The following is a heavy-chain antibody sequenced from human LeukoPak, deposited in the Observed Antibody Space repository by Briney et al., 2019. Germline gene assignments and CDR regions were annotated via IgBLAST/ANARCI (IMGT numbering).Heavy chain of an antibody. V-gene: IGHV3-30*02. CDR1: GFTFSSYG. D-gene: IGHD3-10*01. Sequence: GGSLRLSCAASGFTFSSYGMHWVRQAPGKGLEWVAFIRYGSNKYYADSVKGRFTISRDNSKNTLYLQMSSLRAEDTAVYYCARGPAWGVLDYWGQGTLVTVSS. CDR2: IRYGSNK. CDR3: ARGPAWGVLDY. J-gene: IGHJ4*02.